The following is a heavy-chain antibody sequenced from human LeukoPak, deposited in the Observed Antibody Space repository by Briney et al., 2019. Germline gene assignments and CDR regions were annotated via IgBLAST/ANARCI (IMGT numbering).Heavy chain of an antibody. J-gene: IGHJ4*02. CDR3: AKDGEGGDYGDKSFDY. CDR1: GFTFSSYG. CDR2: ISYDGSNK. D-gene: IGHD4-17*01. Sequence: GGSLRLSCAASGFTFSSYGMHWVRQAPGKGLEWVAVISYDGSNKYYADSVKGRFTISRDNSKNTLYLQMNSLRAEDTAVYYCAKDGEGGDYGDKSFDYWGQGTLVTVSS. V-gene: IGHV3-30*18.